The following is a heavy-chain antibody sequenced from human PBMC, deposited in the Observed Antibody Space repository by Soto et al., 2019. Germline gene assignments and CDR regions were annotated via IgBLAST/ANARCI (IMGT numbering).Heavy chain of an antibody. CDR1: GYTFTSYG. Sequence: GASVKVSCKASGYTFTSYGISWVRQAPGQGLEWMGWISAYNGNTNYAQKLQGRVTMTTDTSTSTAYMELRSLRSDDTAVYYCASLCGGDCYSSSYYYYGMDVWGHGTTVTVSS. D-gene: IGHD2-21*02. J-gene: IGHJ6*02. CDR3: ASLCGGDCYSSSYYYYGMDV. CDR2: ISAYNGNT. V-gene: IGHV1-18*01.